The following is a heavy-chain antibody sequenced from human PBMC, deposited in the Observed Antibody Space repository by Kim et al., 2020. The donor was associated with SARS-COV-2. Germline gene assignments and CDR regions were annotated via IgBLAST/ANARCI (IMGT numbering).Heavy chain of an antibody. Sequence: SETLSLTCTVSGGSISSSSYYWGWIRQPPGKGLEWIGSIYYSGSTYYNPSLKSRVTISVDTSKNQFSLKLSSVTAADTAVYYCARHPVAGFDFDYWGQGTLVTVSS. D-gene: IGHD6-19*01. CDR3: ARHPVAGFDFDY. CDR1: GGSISSSSYY. CDR2: IYYSGST. J-gene: IGHJ4*02. V-gene: IGHV4-39*01.